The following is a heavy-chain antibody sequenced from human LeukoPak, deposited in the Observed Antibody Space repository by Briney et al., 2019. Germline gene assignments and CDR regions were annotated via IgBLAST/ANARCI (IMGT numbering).Heavy chain of an antibody. Sequence: QPGGSLRLSCAASGFSFSSYAMNWVRQAPGKGLEWVSAIRGTGTSTYYADSVKGRFTISRDNSKNTLYLQMNSLKTEDTAVYYCTTFYGSMGGRHDYWGQGTLVTVSS. V-gene: IGHV3-23*01. CDR1: GFSFSSYA. CDR2: IRGTGTST. J-gene: IGHJ4*02. CDR3: TTFYGSMGGRHDY. D-gene: IGHD3-10*01.